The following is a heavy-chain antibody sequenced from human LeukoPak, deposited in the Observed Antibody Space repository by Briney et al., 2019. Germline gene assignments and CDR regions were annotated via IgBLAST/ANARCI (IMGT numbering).Heavy chain of an antibody. CDR1: GFTFSSYG. V-gene: IGHV3-33*01. D-gene: IGHD6-13*01. CDR2: IWYDGSNK. Sequence: GRSLRLSCAASGFTFSSYGMHWVRQAPGKGLEWVAVIWYDGSNKYYADSVKGRFTISRDNSKNTLYLQMNSLRAEDTAVYYCARSSSWYYSRYFDYWGQGTLVTVSS. J-gene: IGHJ4*02. CDR3: ARSSSWYYSRYFDY.